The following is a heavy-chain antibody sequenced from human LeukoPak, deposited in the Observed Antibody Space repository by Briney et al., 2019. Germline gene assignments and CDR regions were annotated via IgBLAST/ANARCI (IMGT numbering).Heavy chain of an antibody. CDR2: IYYSGST. J-gene: IGHJ4*02. CDR1: GGSISSSSYY. Sequence: SETLSLTCTVSGGSISSSSYYWGWIRQPPGKGLEWIGSIYYSGSTYYNPSLKSRVTISVDTSKNQFSLKLSSVTAADTAVYYCARQGPLLLWFGEPEGGYFDYWGQGTLVTVSS. CDR3: ARQGPLLLWFGEPEGGYFDY. V-gene: IGHV4-39*01. D-gene: IGHD3-10*01.